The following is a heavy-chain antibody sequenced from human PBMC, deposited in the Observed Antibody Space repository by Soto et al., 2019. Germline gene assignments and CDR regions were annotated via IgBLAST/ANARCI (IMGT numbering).Heavy chain of an antibody. J-gene: IGHJ3*02. D-gene: IGHD3-10*01. V-gene: IGHV3-15*01. CDR2: IKSKTDGGTT. CDR1: GFTFSNAW. Sequence: PGGSLRLSCAASGFTFSNAWMSWVRQAPGKGLEWVGRIKSKTDGGTTDYAAPVKGRFTISRDDSKNTLYLQMNSLKTEDTAVYYCNTDPNYYGSGSYSVHDAFDIWGKGTMVTVSS. CDR3: NTDPNYYGSGSYSVHDAFDI.